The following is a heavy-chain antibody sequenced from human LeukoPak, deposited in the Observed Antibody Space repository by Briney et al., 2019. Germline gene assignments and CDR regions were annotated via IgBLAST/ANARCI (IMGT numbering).Heavy chain of an antibody. CDR2: FDPEDGET. J-gene: IGHJ6*02. Sequence: GASVKVSCKVSGYTLTELSMHWVRQAPGKGLEWMGGFDPEDGETIYAQKFQGRVTITADESTSTAYMELSSLRSEDTAVYYCARDPPSPGTRNYYYYGMDVWGQGTTVTVSS. V-gene: IGHV1-24*01. D-gene: IGHD1-14*01. CDR1: GYTLTELS. CDR3: ARDPPSPGTRNYYYYGMDV.